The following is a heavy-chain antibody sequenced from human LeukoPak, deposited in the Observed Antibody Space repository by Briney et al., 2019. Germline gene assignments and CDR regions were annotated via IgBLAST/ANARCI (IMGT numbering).Heavy chain of an antibody. CDR1: GGSISSYY. CDR3: VRRYNAGPYYFDY. V-gene: IGHV4-59*07. D-gene: IGHD1-1*01. Sequence: PSDTLSLTCTVSGGSISSYYWSWVRQPPGKGLEWIWFVYYSGVTSYNPSLKSRVTISVDTSKNHFSLKLTSVTAADTAVYYCVRRYNAGPYYFDYWGQGTLVTVSS. CDR2: VYYSGVT. J-gene: IGHJ4*02.